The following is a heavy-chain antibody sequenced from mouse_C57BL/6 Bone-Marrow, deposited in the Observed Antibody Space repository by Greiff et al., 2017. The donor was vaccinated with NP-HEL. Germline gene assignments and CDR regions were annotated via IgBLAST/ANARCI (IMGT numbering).Heavy chain of an antibody. V-gene: IGHV1-81*01. CDR3: SRGGLY. CDR1: GYTFTSSG. J-gene: IGHJ2*01. D-gene: IGHD2-2*01. CDR2: IYPRSGNS. Sequence: QVQLQQSGAELARPGASVKLSCKASGYTFTSSGISRVKQRPGQGLEGIGEIYPRSGNSYFNEKFKGKATLTADKSSSTALLALRSLTSEVSTVYFCSRGGLYWGQGTTLTVAS.